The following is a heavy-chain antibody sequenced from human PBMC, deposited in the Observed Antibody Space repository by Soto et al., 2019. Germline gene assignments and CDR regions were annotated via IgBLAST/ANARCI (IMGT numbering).Heavy chain of an antibody. V-gene: IGHV3-66*01. Sequence: GGSLRLSCAASGFTVSSNYMSWVRQAPGKGLEWVSVIYSGGSTYYADSVKGRFTISRDNSKNTLYLQMNSLRAEDTAVYYCARDCSGGSCYYGMDVWGQGTTVTVSS. J-gene: IGHJ6*02. CDR1: GFTVSSNY. D-gene: IGHD2-15*01. CDR3: ARDCSGGSCYYGMDV. CDR2: IYSGGST.